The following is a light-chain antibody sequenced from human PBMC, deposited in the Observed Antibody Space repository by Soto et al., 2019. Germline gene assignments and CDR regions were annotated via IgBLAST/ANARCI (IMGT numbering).Light chain of an antibody. J-gene: IGKJ4*01. V-gene: IGKV4-1*01. CDR3: HQYYTLPLT. CDR2: WGS. Sequence: DIVMTQSPDFLGVSLGERATINCQSNQSVLYDFNNKNYLAWYQQKPGQPLKKIIHWGSVRYYGVPDRFSGSGAATDFTLTISSLQVEDVAVDYWHQYYTLPLTVGGGTKGDIK. CDR1: QSVLYDFNNKNY.